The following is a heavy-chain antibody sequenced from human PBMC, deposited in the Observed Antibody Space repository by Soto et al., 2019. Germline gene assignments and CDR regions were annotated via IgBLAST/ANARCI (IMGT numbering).Heavy chain of an antibody. CDR1: GFTFSTTG. V-gene: IGHV3-30*18. CDR2: ISHDGTEK. D-gene: IGHD6-19*01. CDR3: AKDLYGAGWYNYFDP. J-gene: IGHJ5*02. Sequence: QVHLVDSGGGVVQPGRSLRLSCAASGFTFSTTGMHWVRQAPGKGLEWVAMISHDGTEKHYTDSVKGRFTISRDTSMNTLYLQMNSLRPEDTAMYHCAKDLYGAGWYNYFDPWGQGTLVTVSS.